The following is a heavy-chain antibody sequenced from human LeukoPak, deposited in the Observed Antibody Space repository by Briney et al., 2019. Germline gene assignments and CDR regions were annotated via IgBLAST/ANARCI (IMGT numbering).Heavy chain of an antibody. CDR3: ARDYGTRRFDY. CDR2: INPSGGST. CDR1: GYTFTSYY. J-gene: IGHJ4*02. Sequence: ASVKVSCKASGYTFTSYYMHWVRQAPGQGLEWMGIINPSGGSTSYAQKFQGRVTMTRDMSTSTVYMELSSPRSEDTAVYYCARDYGTRRFDYWGQGTLVTVSS. V-gene: IGHV1-46*01. D-gene: IGHD4-17*01.